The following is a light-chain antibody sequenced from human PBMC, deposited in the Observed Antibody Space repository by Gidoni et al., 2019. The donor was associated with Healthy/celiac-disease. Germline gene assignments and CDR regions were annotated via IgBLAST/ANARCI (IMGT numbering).Light chain of an antibody. Sequence: DIVLTQSPLSLPVTPGEPASISCRSSPSLLHSNGYNYLDWYLQKRGQSPQLLIYLGSNRASGVPDRFSGSGSGTDFTLKISRVEAEDVGVYYCMQALQTSFTFXPXTKVDIK. CDR3: MQALQTSFT. J-gene: IGKJ3*01. CDR2: LGS. CDR1: PSLLHSNGYNY. V-gene: IGKV2-28*01.